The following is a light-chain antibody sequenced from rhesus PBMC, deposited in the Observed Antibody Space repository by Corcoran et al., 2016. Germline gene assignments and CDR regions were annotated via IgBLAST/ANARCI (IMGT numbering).Light chain of an antibody. J-gene: IGKJ2*01. CDR2: KAS. CDR3: QHGYGTPYS. V-gene: IGKV1-74*01. CDR1: ENVNNY. Sequence: DIQMTQSPSSLSASVGDRVTITCRASENVNNYLTWYQTKPGKAPKLLIYKASTLQSGVPSSFSGIGSVTDYTFNISSLQPEDVVTYYCQHGYGTPYSFGQGTKVEIK.